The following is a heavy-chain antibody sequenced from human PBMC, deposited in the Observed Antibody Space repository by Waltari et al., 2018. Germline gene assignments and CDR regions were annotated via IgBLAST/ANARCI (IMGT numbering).Heavy chain of an antibody. D-gene: IGHD3-22*01. J-gene: IGHJ4*02. Sequence: EVQLVGSGGGLVKPGGSMRLSCAASGFTFSSYTMNWVRQAPGKVMGRVSSIRGCRTSKYYAVIVQSRFTISRANVKNSLYLQMNSLGAEDTAVYYCAREWGVMIGTAGYYCDCWAQGTVVTVSS. CDR3: AREWGVMIGTAGYYCDC. V-gene: IGHV3-21*01. CDR2: IRGCRTSK. CDR1: GFTFSSYT.